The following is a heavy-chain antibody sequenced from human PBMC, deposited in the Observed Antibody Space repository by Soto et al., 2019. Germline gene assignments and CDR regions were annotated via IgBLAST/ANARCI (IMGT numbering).Heavy chain of an antibody. V-gene: IGHV1-3*01. D-gene: IGHD1-20*01. CDR3: IKESNPGGLDY. CDR2: INAGNGNT. CDR1: GYTFTGYA. J-gene: IGHJ4*02. Sequence: ASVQVSCXSSGYTFTGYAMHWVRQAPGQRLEWMGWINAGNGNTKYSQKFQGRVTITRDTSASTAYMELNSLRVEDTAVYLCIKESNPGGLDYWGPGTLVTVSS.